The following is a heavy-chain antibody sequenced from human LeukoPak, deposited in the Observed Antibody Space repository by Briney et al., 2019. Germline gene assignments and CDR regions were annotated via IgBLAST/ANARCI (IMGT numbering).Heavy chain of an antibody. V-gene: IGHV3-23*01. D-gene: IGHD1-1*01. J-gene: IGHJ4*02. CDR2: ISGSGVTT. Sequence: PGGSLRLSCAASGFTFNNYAMSWVRQAPGMGLEWVSTISGSGVTTYYSDSVRGRFTISRDNSKTTLYLQLDSLRPEDMAIFYCAKSPGQIQLDCFDYWGQGTLVTVSS. CDR3: AKSPGQIQLDCFDY. CDR1: GFTFNNYA.